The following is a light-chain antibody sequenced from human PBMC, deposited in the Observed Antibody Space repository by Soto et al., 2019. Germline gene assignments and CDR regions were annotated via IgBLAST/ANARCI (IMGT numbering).Light chain of an antibody. J-gene: IGLJ2*01. Sequence: QSVLTQPPSASGTPGQRVAIACSGSSSNVGINSVSWYQQFPGAAPKVLIYSTNQRPSGVPDRFSGSKSGTSASLAISGLQPEDEADYYCAALDDSLNGPVFGGGTKLTVL. CDR1: SSNVGINS. CDR3: AALDDSLNGPV. CDR2: STN. V-gene: IGLV1-44*01.